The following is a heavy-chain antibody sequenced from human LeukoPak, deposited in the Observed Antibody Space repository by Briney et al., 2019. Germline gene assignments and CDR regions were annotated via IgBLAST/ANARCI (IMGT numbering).Heavy chain of an antibody. V-gene: IGHV1-2*02. Sequence: ASVKVSCKASGYTFTDYYMHWLRQAPGQGLEWMGWINPNSGDTYSAQKFQGRVTMTRNTSISTAYMELSSLRSEDTAVYYCARGLWGYDSSGYSRIDAFDIWGQGTMVTVSS. CDR2: INPNSGDT. J-gene: IGHJ3*02. CDR1: GYTFTDYY. D-gene: IGHD3-22*01. CDR3: ARGLWGYDSSGYSRIDAFDI.